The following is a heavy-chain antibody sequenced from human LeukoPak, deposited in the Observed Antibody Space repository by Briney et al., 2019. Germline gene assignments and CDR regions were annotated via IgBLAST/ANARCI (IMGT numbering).Heavy chain of an antibody. V-gene: IGHV3-64D*06. J-gene: IGHJ4*02. CDR2: MSSHGGST. CDR1: GFTFSSYT. CDR3: VKDRWADYYGSGTYFDS. D-gene: IGHD3-10*01. Sequence: PGGSLRLSCLVSGFTFSSYTMHWVRQAPGKGLEYISAMSSHGGSTYYADSVKGRFAISRDNSTNTLYLRMSSLRVEDTAVYYCVKDRWADYYGSGTYFDSWGQGTLVTVSS.